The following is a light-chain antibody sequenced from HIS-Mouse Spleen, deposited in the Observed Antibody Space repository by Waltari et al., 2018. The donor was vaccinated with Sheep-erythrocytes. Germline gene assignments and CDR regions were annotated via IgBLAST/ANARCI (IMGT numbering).Light chain of an antibody. CDR2: AAS. CDR3: QQYYSYPPWT. CDR1: QGISSY. Sequence: IRMTQSPSSFSASTGDRVTITCLASQGISSYLAWYQQKPGKAPKLLIYAASTLQSGVPSRFSGSGSGTDFTLTISCLQSEDFATYYCQQYYSYPPWTFGQGTKVEIK. V-gene: IGKV1-8*01. J-gene: IGKJ1*01.